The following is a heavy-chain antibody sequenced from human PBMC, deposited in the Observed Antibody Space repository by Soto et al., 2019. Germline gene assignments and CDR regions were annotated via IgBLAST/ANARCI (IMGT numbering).Heavy chain of an antibody. Sequence: PGESLKISCKGSGYSFTSYWIGWVRQMPGKGLEWMGIIYPGDSDTRYSPSFQGQVTISADKSISTAYLQWSSLKASDTAMYYCGRFIPPPLYGMDVWGQGTTVTVSS. CDR3: GRFIPPPLYGMDV. D-gene: IGHD3-16*02. CDR2: IYPGDSDT. V-gene: IGHV5-51*01. CDR1: GYSFTSYW. J-gene: IGHJ6*02.